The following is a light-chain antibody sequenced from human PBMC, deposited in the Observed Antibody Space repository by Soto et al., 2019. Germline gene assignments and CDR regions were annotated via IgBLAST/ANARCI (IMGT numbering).Light chain of an antibody. Sequence: EIVMTQSPATLPVSPGERVTLSCRASQSVGSNLAWYQQKPGQAPRLLIYDASTRATGIPARFSGSGSATEFTLTISGLQSEDLAVYYCQQYDNWPPWTFGQGTKVEIK. CDR2: DAS. CDR3: QQYDNWPPWT. V-gene: IGKV3-15*01. J-gene: IGKJ1*01. CDR1: QSVGSN.